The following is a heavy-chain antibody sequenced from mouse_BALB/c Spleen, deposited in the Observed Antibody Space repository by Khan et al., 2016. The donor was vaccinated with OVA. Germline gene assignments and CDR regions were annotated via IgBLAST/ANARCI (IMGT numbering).Heavy chain of an antibody. CDR1: GYTFTTYW. CDR3: TRDRIDY. J-gene: IGHJ2*01. CDR2: INPTSGYT. Sequence: QVQLQQSGAELAKPGASVKMSCKASGYTFTTYWMHWVKQRPGQGLEWIGYINPTSGYTDYNEKFTDRATLSADKSSSTAYMQLSSLTSEDSAVYYCTRDRIDYWGQGTTRTVSS. V-gene: IGHV1-7*01.